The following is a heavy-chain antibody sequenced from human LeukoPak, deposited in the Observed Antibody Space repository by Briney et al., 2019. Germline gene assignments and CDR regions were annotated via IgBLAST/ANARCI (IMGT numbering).Heavy chain of an antibody. V-gene: IGHV3-23*01. J-gene: IGHJ4*02. CDR3: ARDFEDYGGILYYFDY. D-gene: IGHD4-23*01. CDR2: ISGRGSST. Sequence: GGSLRLSCAAPGFTFNSYAMNWVRQAPGKGLEWVSAISGRGSSTYYADSVKGRFSLSRDNSKNTLHLQMNSLRAEDTAVYYCARDFEDYGGILYYFDYWGQGTLVTVSS. CDR1: GFTFNSYA.